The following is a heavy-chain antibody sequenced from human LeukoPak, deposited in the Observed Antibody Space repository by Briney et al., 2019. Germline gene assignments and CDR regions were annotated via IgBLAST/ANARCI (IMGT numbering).Heavy chain of an antibody. CDR3: ARGSGEKGDWFDP. D-gene: IGHD3-10*01. J-gene: IGHJ5*02. CDR1: GGSISSSSYY. V-gene: IGHV4-39*07. CDR2: IYYSGST. Sequence: SETLSLTCTVSGGSISSSSYYWGWIRQPPGKGLEWIGSIYYSGSTYYNPSLKSRVTISVDTSKNQFSLKLSSVTAADTAVYYCARGSGEKGDWFDPWGQGTLVTVSS.